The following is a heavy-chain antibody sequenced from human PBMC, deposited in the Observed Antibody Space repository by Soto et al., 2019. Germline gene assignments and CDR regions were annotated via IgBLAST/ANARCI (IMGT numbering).Heavy chain of an antibody. CDR1: GFTFSTHW. CDR2: INSGGSTT. D-gene: IGHD3-10*01. CDR3: ARSHYFDSGTYACDV. J-gene: IGHJ3*01. Sequence: GGSLRLSCAASGFTFSTHWMHWVRRAPGKGLVWVSRINSGGSTTNYADSVKGRFTISRDNAKNTLYLQMNSLRAEDTAVYFCARSHYFDSGTYACDVWGQGTLVTVSS. V-gene: IGHV3-74*01.